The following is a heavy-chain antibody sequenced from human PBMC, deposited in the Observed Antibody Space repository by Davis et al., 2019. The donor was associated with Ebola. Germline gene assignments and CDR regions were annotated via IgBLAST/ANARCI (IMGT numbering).Heavy chain of an antibody. V-gene: IGHV3-9*01. J-gene: IGHJ4*02. Sequence: PGGSLRLSCAASGFTFDDYAMHWVRQAPGKGLEWVSGISWNSGSIGYADSVKGRFTISRDNAKNSLYLQMNSLRAEDTALYYCAKDRGAARPPYYFDYWGQRTLVTVSS. CDR3: AKDRGAARPPYYFDY. D-gene: IGHD6-6*01. CDR2: ISWNSGSI. CDR1: GFTFDDYA.